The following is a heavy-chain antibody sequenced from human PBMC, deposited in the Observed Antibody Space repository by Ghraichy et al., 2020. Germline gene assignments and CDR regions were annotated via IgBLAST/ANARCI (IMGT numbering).Heavy chain of an antibody. D-gene: IGHD2-8*02. J-gene: IGHJ6*02. Sequence: SETLSLTCTVSGGSISSGGYYWSWIRQHPGKGLEWIGYIYYSGSTYYNPSLKSRVTISVDTSKNQFSLKLSSVTAADTAVYYCARGSGCTGGVCYILPTAYAYYYYGMDVWGQGTTVTVSS. CDR3: ARGSGCTGGVCYILPTAYAYYYYGMDV. CDR2: IYYSGST. V-gene: IGHV4-31*03. CDR1: GGSISSGGYY.